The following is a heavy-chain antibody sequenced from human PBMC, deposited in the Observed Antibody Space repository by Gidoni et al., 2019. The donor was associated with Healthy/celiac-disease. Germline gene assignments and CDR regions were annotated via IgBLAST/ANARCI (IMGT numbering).Heavy chain of an antibody. CDR3: ARDTYSGQRRVPLLGLDKIIDY. D-gene: IGHD1-26*01. CDR1: GYTFTSYG. Sequence: QVQLVQSGAEVKKPGASVKVSCKASGYTFTSYGISWVRQAPGQGLEWMGWISAYNGNTNYAQKLQGRVTMTTDTSTSTAYMELRSLRSDDTAVYYCARDTYSGQRRVPLLGLDKIIDYWGQGTLVTVSS. J-gene: IGHJ4*02. CDR2: ISAYNGNT. V-gene: IGHV1-18*04.